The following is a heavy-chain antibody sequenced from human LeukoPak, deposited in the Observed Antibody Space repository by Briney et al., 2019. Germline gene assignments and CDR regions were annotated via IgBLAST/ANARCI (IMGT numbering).Heavy chain of an antibody. Sequence: PSETLSLTCTVSGGSISSGGYYWSWIRQHPGKGLEWIGYIYYSGSTYYNPSLKSRVTISVYTSKNQFSLKLSSVTAADTAVYYCARAVYYDSSGYYYTYFDYWGQGTLVTVSS. CDR1: GGSISSGGYY. CDR2: IYYSGST. V-gene: IGHV4-31*03. D-gene: IGHD3-22*01. J-gene: IGHJ4*02. CDR3: ARAVYYDSSGYYYTYFDY.